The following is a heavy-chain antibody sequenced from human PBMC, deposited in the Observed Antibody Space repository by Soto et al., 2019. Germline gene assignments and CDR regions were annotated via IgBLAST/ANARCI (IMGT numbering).Heavy chain of an antibody. CDR1: GYTFTGYY. Sequence: GASVKVSCKASGYTFTGYYMHWVRQAPGQGLEWMGWINPNSGGTNYAQKFQGRVTMTRDMSISTAYMELSRLRSDDTAVYYCARAYVVVPAAIRLYYYYGMDVWGQGTTVTVSS. D-gene: IGHD2-2*02. CDR2: INPNSGGT. CDR3: ARAYVVVPAAIRLYYYYGMDV. V-gene: IGHV1-2*02. J-gene: IGHJ6*02.